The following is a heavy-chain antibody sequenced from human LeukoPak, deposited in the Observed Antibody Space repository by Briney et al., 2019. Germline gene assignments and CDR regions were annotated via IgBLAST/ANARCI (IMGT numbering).Heavy chain of an antibody. J-gene: IGHJ4*02. V-gene: IGHV3-21*01. CDR2: ISSSSSYI. CDR3: AIRIPCGPPYCSGGSCHQARGGPVDY. Sequence: PGGSLRLSCAASGFTFSSYSMNWVRQAPGKGLEWVSSISSSSSYIYYADSVKGRFTISRDNAKNSLYLQMNSLRAEDTAVYYCAIRIPCGPPYCSGGSCHQARGGPVDYWGQGTLVTVSS. D-gene: IGHD2-15*01. CDR1: GFTFSSYS.